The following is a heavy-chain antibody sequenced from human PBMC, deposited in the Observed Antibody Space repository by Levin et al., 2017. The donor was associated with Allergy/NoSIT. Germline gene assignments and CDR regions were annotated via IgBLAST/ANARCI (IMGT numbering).Heavy chain of an antibody. CDR2: INRDGSEK. J-gene: IGHJ4*02. V-gene: IGHV3-7*01. D-gene: IGHD3-10*01. CDR1: GFTFSSSW. Sequence: PGGSLRLSCTASGFTFSSSWMSWVRQAPGKGLEWVANINRDGSEKYYVDSVKGRFTISRDNAKSSLYLQVNSLRVEDTAVYYCASAEAGRGEDYYWGQGTLVTVSS. CDR3: ASAEAGRGEDYY.